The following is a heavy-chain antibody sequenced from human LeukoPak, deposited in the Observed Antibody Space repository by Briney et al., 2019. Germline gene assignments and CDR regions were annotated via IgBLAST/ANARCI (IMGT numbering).Heavy chain of an antibody. J-gene: IGHJ4*02. CDR1: GFTFSSYG. CDR2: ISYDGSNK. D-gene: IGHD3-10*01. CDR3: AKDEITMVRGAPSDY. V-gene: IGHV3-30*18. Sequence: GRSLRLSCAASGFTFSSYGMHWVRQAPGKGLEWVAVISYDGSNKYYADSVKGRFTISRDNSKNTLYLQMNSLRAEDTAVYYCAKDEITMVRGAPSDYWGQGTLVTVSS.